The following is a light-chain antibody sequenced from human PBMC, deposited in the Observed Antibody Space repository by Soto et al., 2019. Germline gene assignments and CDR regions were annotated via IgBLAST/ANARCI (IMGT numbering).Light chain of an antibody. CDR2: GAT. J-gene: IGKJ1*01. Sequence: EIVITQSPATLSGSPGERAALSCRASQSVSSNLAWYQQKPGQAPRLLIHGATTRATGIPARFSGSGSGTEFTLTISSLQSEDFAVYYCQQYNNWPRTFGQGTKVDIK. CDR3: QQYNNWPRT. CDR1: QSVSSN. V-gene: IGKV3-15*01.